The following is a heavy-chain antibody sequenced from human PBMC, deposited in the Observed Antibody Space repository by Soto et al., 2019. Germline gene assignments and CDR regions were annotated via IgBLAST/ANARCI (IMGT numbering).Heavy chain of an antibody. V-gene: IGHV1-18*01. CDR1: GYTFTSYG. Sequence: QVQLVQSGAEAKKPGASVKVSCKASGYTFTSYGISWVRQAPGQGLEWMGWISTNNGDTNYAQKLRGRVTLTSDTSTTTAYMELRSLTSDATAVYYCGRDLGGCSGGSCPTDYWGQGTVVTVSS. CDR3: GRDLGGCSGGSCPTDY. J-gene: IGHJ4*02. CDR2: ISTNNGDT. D-gene: IGHD2-15*01.